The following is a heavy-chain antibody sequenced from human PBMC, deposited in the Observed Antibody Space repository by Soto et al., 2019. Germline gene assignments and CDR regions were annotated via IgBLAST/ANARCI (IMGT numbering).Heavy chain of an antibody. CDR1: GYTFTGHY. J-gene: IGHJ4*02. D-gene: IGHD1-26*01. CDR2: IGPESGAT. CDR3: GRGRSGQIVVFY. V-gene: IGHV1-2*02. Sequence: QVQLVQSGAEVKKPGASVKVSCKASGYTFTGHYIHWVRQAPEQGPEWMGEIGPESGATRYAQRFKGGVTMTRDMSITTVYMELNDLSPDDTAVYYCGRGRSGQIVVFYWGQGTPVTVSS.